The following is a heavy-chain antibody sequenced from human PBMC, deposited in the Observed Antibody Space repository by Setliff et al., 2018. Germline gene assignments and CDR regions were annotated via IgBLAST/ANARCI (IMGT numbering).Heavy chain of an antibody. CDR1: GFTFSDYS. J-gene: IGHJ4*02. CDR2: IRLDENEK. CDR3: ARGYGDY. V-gene: IGHV3-7*01. Sequence: GGSLRLSCATSGFTFSDYSMDWVRQAPGKGLEWVATIRLDENEKYYVDSVKGRFTISRDNAKNSVYLQMNNLRVEDTAVYYCARGYGDYWGQGTLVTVSS. D-gene: IGHD4-17*01.